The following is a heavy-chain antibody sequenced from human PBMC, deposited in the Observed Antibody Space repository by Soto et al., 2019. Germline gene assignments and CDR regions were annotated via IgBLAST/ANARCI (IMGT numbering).Heavy chain of an antibody. CDR1: GYTFTSYA. D-gene: IGHD6-19*01. CDR3: AKNTIAVAGLYYFDY. CDR2: INAGNGNT. Sequence: ASVKVSCKASGYTFTSYAMHWVRQAPGQRLEWMGWINAGNGNTKYSQKFQGRVTITRDTSASTAYMELSSLRSEDTAVYYCAKNTIAVAGLYYFDYWGQGTLVTVSS. V-gene: IGHV1-3*01. J-gene: IGHJ4*02.